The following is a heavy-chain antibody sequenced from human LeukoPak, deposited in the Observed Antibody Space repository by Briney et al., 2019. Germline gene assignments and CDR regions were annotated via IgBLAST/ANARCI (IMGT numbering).Heavy chain of an antibody. J-gene: IGHJ3*02. D-gene: IGHD6-13*01. CDR1: GGSISSSNW. CDR3: ARSRGSSWWDAFDI. Sequence: SGTLSLTCAVSGGSISSSNWWSWVRQPPGKGLEWIGEIYHSGSTNYNPSLKSRVTISVDKSKNQFSLKLSSVTAADTAVYYCARSRGSSWWDAFDIWGQGTMVTVSS. CDR2: IYHSGST. V-gene: IGHV4-4*02.